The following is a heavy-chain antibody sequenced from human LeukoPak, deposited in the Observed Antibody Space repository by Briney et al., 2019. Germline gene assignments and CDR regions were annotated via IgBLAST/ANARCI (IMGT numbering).Heavy chain of an antibody. J-gene: IGHJ4*02. D-gene: IGHD6-19*01. Sequence: QPGGSLRLSCAASGFTFSSYGMHWVRQAPGKGLEWVAVISYDGSNKYCADSVKGRFTISRDNSKNTLYLQMNSLRAEDTAVYYCAKDARIAVAGTLNYWGQGTLVTVSS. CDR2: ISYDGSNK. V-gene: IGHV3-30*18. CDR1: GFTFSSYG. CDR3: AKDARIAVAGTLNY.